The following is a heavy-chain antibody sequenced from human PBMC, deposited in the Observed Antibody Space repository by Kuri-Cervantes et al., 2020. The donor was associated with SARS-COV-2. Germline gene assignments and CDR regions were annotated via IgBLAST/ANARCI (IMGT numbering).Heavy chain of an antibody. J-gene: IGHJ4*02. CDR2: INPNSGGT. CDR3: ARAAEDSSGYYYGVYGY. CDR1: GYTFTGYY. Sequence: ASVKVSCKASGYTFTGYYMHWVRQAPGQGLEWMGWINPNSGGTNYAQKFQGRVTMTRDTSTSTAYMELSRLRSDDTAVYYCARAAEDSSGYYYGVYGYWGQGTLVTVSS. D-gene: IGHD3-22*01. V-gene: IGHV1-2*02.